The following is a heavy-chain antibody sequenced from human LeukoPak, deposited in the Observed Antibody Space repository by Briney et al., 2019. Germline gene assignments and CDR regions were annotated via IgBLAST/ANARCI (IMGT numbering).Heavy chain of an antibody. Sequence: PGGSLRLSCTASGFTFSSYSMNWVRQAPGKGLEWVSSISSSSSYIYYADSVKGRFTISRDNAKNSLYLQMNSLRAEDTAVYYCASLKQYGSGSYDYWGQGTLVTVSS. CDR3: ASLKQYGSGSYDY. CDR1: GFTFSSYS. V-gene: IGHV3-21*01. J-gene: IGHJ4*02. D-gene: IGHD3-10*01. CDR2: ISSSSSYI.